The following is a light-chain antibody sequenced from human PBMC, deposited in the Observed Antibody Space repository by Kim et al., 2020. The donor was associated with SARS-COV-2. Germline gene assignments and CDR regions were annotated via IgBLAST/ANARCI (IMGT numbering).Light chain of an antibody. Sequence: SYELTQPPSVSVSPGQTARITCSGNTLPKQYAYWYQQKPGQAPVLVIYKDSERPSGIPERFSGSSSGTTVTLTISGVQAEDEADYYCLSADSSGTYWVFGGGTQLTVL. CDR2: KDS. CDR1: TLPKQY. V-gene: IGLV3-25*03. CDR3: LSADSSGTYWV. J-gene: IGLJ3*02.